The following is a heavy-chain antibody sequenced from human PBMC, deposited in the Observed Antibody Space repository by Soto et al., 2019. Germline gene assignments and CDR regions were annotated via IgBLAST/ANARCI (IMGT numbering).Heavy chain of an antibody. Sequence: LSLTCTVSGDSVTNYFWSWMRQPPGKVLEWIGHMYHGGRTNYSPSLKSRVTMSLDSSKNQFSLNLSSVTAADTAVYFCARDPGYCTNGVCPIFEFWGQGVLVTVSS. CDR1: GDSVTNYF. V-gene: IGHV4-59*02. J-gene: IGHJ4*02. D-gene: IGHD2-8*01. CDR2: MYHGGRT. CDR3: ARDPGYCTNGVCPIFEF.